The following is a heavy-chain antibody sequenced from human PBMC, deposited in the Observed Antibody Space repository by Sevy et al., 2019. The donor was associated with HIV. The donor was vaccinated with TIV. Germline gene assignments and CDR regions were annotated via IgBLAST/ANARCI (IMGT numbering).Heavy chain of an antibody. J-gene: IGHJ3*02. V-gene: IGHV3-23*01. CDR1: GFTFNNYA. D-gene: IGHD3-22*01. CDR3: AGGRYDSSGSFDAFDI. Sequence: GGSLRLSCAASGFTFNNYAMNWVRQAPGKGLEWVSTLFGSGGVTYYADSVKGRFTISRDNSKNTLYLQMNSLRAEDTAVYYCAGGRYDSSGSFDAFDIWGQGTMVTVSS. CDR2: LFGSGGVT.